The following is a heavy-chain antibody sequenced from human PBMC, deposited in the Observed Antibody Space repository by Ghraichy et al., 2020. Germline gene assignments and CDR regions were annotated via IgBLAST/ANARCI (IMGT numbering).Heavy chain of an antibody. CDR2: ISSSSSTI. V-gene: IGHV3-48*02. D-gene: IGHD5-12*01. Sequence: GGSLRLSCAASGFTFSKYSMNWVRQAPGKGLEWVSYISSSSSTIYYADSVKGRFTISRDNAKNSLYLQMNSLRDEDTAVYYCAREGGYSGYEGLILRDYYYGMDVWGQGTTVTVSS. CDR3: AREGGYSGYEGLILRDYYYGMDV. CDR1: GFTFSKYS. J-gene: IGHJ6*02.